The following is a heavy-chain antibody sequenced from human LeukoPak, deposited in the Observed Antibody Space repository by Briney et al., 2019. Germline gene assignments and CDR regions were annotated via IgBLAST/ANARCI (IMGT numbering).Heavy chain of an antibody. D-gene: IGHD3-10*01. V-gene: IGHV4-4*07. Sequence: SETLSLTCTVSGGSIRSYRSWIRQPAGKGLEWIGRIYGSGSTDYNPSLKSRVTMSIDTSKNQFSLNLISVTAADTAVYYCARDSGTTGEVKFDPWGQGTLVTVSS. CDR1: GGSIRSYR. CDR3: ARDSGTTGEVKFDP. CDR2: IYGSGST. J-gene: IGHJ5*02.